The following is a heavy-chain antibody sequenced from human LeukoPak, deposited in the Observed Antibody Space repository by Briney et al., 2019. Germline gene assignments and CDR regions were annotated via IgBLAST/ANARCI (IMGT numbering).Heavy chain of an antibody. V-gene: IGHV3-7*01. Sequence: SGGSLRLSCAASGFTFSSYSMNWVRQAPGKGLEWVANIKQDGSEKNYVDSVKGRFTISRDNAKNSLYLQINGLRAEDTAVYYCARYGAGYVWGKGTTVSISS. CDR3: ARYGAGYV. CDR1: GFTFSSYS. CDR2: IKQDGSEK. D-gene: IGHD2-8*01. J-gene: IGHJ6*04.